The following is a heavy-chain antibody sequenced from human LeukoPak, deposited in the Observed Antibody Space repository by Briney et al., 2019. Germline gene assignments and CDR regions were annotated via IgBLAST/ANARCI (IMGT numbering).Heavy chain of an antibody. CDR2: ISGSGGST. Sequence: PGGSLRLSCAASGFTLSSYAMSWVRQAPGKGLEWGSAISGSGGSTYYADSVKGRFPISRDNSKNTLYLQMNSLRAEDTAVYYCARTPTPTPDTWFDPWGQGTLVTVSS. D-gene: IGHD5-18*01. CDR1: GFTLSSYA. CDR3: ARTPTPTPDTWFDP. V-gene: IGHV3-23*01. J-gene: IGHJ5*02.